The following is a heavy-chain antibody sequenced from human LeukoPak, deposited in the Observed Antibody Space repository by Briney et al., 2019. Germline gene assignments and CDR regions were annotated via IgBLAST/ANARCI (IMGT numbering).Heavy chain of an antibody. CDR3: ARGILTTPH. V-gene: IGHV1-3*01. CDR1: GYTFTKYA. Sequence: GASVKVSCKASGYTFTKYAMHWVRQAPGQRLEWVGCINAGNGNTKYSQKCQGRVTITRDTSASTAYMELRSLRSEDAAVYYCARGILTTPHWGQGTLVTVSS. CDR2: INAGNGNT. J-gene: IGHJ4*02. D-gene: IGHD3-9*01.